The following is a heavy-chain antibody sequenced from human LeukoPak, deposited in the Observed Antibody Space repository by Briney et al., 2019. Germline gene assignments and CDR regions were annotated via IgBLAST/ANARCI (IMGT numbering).Heavy chain of an antibody. D-gene: IGHD3-10*01. J-gene: IGHJ4*02. CDR2: IWYDGSDK. CDR1: GFTFSSYG. V-gene: IGHV3-33*01. CDR3: ARRYGSGSYAPSDY. Sequence: PGGSLRLSCAASGFTFSSYGMHWVRQAPGKGLEWVAVIWYDGSDKYYADSVKGRFTISRGNSKNTLYLQMNSLRAEDTAVYYCARRYGSGSYAPSDYWGQGTLVTVSS.